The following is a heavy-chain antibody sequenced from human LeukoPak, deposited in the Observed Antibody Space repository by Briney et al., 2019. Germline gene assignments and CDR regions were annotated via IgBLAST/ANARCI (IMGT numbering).Heavy chain of an antibody. CDR3: ARRSYGYEDY. J-gene: IGHJ4*02. V-gene: IGHV3-20*01. Sequence: GGSLRLSCAASGFTFDDYGMSWVRQAPGKGLEWVSGINWNDGSTGYADSVKGRFTISRDNAKNSLYLQMNSLRAEDTALYHCARRSYGYEDYWGQGTLVTVSS. D-gene: IGHD5-18*01. CDR1: GFTFDDYG. CDR2: INWNDGST.